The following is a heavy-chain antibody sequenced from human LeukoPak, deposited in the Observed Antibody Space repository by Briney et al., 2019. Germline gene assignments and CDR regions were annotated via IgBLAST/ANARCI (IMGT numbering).Heavy chain of an antibody. V-gene: IGHV3-53*01. J-gene: IGHJ4*02. CDR2: IYSGDTT. D-gene: IGHD6-19*01. CDR1: GFTVSSNY. Sequence: GGSLRLSCAASGFTVSSNYMSWVRQAPGKGLEWVSVIYSGDTTYYADPVKGRFTISRDNSENTLYLQMNTLRAEDTAVYYCASTGYSSGWYYRPLDYWGQGTLVTVSS. CDR3: ASTGYSSGWYYRPLDY.